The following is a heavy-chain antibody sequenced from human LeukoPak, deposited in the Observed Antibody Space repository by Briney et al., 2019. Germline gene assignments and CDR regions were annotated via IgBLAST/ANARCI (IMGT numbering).Heavy chain of an antibody. J-gene: IGHJ4*02. CDR3: ANDYYDSSGYYYY. V-gene: IGHV3-21*01. CDR1: GFTFSSYS. Sequence: GGSLRLSCAASGFTFSSYSMNWVRQAPGKGLEWVSSISSSSSYIYYADSVKGRFTISRDNAKNSLYLQMNSLIAEDTAVYYCANDYYDSSGYYYYWGQGTLVTVSS. CDR2: ISSSSSYI. D-gene: IGHD3-22*01.